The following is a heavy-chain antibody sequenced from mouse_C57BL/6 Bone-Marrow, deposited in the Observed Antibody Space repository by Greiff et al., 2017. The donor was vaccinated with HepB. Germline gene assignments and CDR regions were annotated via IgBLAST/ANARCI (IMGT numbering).Heavy chain of an antibody. D-gene: IGHD1-1*01. J-gene: IGHJ2*01. V-gene: IGHV5-4*01. CDR1: GFTFSSYA. Sequence: EVQLVESGGGLVKPGGSLKLSCAASGFTFSSYAMSWVRQTPEKRLEWVATISDGGSYTYYPDNVKGRFTISRDNAKNNLYLQMSHLKSEDTAMYYCARDGHYGSSYYWGQGTTLTVSS. CDR2: ISDGGSYT. CDR3: ARDGHYGSSYY.